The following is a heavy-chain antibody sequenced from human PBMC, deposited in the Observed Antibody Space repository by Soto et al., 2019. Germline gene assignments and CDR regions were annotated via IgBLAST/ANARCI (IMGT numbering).Heavy chain of an antibody. J-gene: IGHJ5*02. CDR1: SYSISSGFF. Sequence: KTSETLSLSGVVSSYSISSGFFWAWIRQPPGKGLEWVGSIYHTGDTHYNPSLRSQVSMSVDTSKNHFSLRLTYLTAADTAVYFCARDTNSLDLWGQGILVTVSS. CDR2: IYHTGDT. CDR3: ARDTNSLDL. D-gene: IGHD2-8*01. V-gene: IGHV4-38-2*02.